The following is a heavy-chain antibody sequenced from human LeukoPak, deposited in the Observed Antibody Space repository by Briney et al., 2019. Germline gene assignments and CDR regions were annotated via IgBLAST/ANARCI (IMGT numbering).Heavy chain of an antibody. Sequence: PSETLSLTCTVSGGSISSSSYWAWIRQPPGKGLEWIGNIYYSGSTNYNPSLKSRVTISVDTSKNQFSLKLSSVTAADTAVYYCASLHFGSGYGDWFDPWGQGTLVTVSS. CDR3: ASLHFGSGYGDWFDP. J-gene: IGHJ5*02. V-gene: IGHV4-39*07. D-gene: IGHD2-15*01. CDR1: GGSISSSSY. CDR2: IYYSGST.